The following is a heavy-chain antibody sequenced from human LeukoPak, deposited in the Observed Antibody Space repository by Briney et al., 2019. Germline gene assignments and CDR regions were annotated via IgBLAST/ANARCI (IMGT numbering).Heavy chain of an antibody. D-gene: IGHD2-15*01. CDR3: ARDFYRAVNIVVVVAAGDY. V-gene: IGHV3-30-3*01. Sequence: GRSLRLSCAASGFTFSSYAMHWVRQAPGKGLEWVAVISYDGSNKYYADSVKGRFTISRDNSKNTLYLQMNSLRAEDTAVYYCARDFYRAVNIVVVVAAGDYWGQGTLVTVSS. CDR2: ISYDGSNK. J-gene: IGHJ4*02. CDR1: GFTFSSYA.